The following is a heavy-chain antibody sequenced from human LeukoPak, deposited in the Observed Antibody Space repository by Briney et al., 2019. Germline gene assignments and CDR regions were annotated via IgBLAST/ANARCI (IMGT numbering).Heavy chain of an antibody. Sequence: GTSVKVSCKASGFAFSNSAVQWVRQARGQRLEWIGWIVVGSGNTNYAQKFQERVTITRDMSTTTVYMELNSLRSEDTAVYYCAADRAQQGGATAYWGQGTLVTVYS. CDR3: AADRAQQGGATAY. J-gene: IGHJ4*02. V-gene: IGHV1-58*01. CDR1: GFAFSNSA. CDR2: IVVGSGNT. D-gene: IGHD1-26*01.